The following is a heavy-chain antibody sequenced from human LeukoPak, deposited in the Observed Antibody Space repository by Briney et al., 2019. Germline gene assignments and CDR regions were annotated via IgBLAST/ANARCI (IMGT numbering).Heavy chain of an antibody. Sequence: PGGSLRLSCAASGFTFRNYAMNWVRQAPGKGLEWASAIRGSDGSTYYADSVKGRFTISRDNSKNTLYLQMNSLRAEDTAIYYCAKSFLGFSYGKIDSWGQGTLVTVSS. CDR1: GFTFRNYA. CDR2: IRGSDGST. J-gene: IGHJ4*02. CDR3: AKSFLGFSYGKIDS. V-gene: IGHV3-23*01. D-gene: IGHD5-18*01.